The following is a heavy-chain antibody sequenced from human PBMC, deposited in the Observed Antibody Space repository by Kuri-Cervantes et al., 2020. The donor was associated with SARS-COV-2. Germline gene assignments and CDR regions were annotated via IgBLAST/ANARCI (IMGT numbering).Heavy chain of an antibody. Sequence: SETLSPTCAVYGGSFSGYYWSWIRQPPGKGLEWIGEINHSGSTNYNPSLKSRVTISVDTSKNQFSLKLSSVTAADTAVYCWARDPVYYYYYMDVWGKGTTVTVSS. CDR2: INHSGST. V-gene: IGHV4-34*01. CDR3: ARDPVYYYYYMDV. J-gene: IGHJ6*03. CDR1: GGSFSGYY.